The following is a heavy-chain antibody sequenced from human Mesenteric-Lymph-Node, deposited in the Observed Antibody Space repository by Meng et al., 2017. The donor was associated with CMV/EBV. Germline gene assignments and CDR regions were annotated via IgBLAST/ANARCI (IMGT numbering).Heavy chain of an antibody. CDR2: MSSSSSYI. D-gene: IGHD1-1*01. CDR3: ARPGILEELERAPQWYYYYYYGMDV. V-gene: IGHV3-21*01. CDR1: GFTFSSYS. J-gene: IGHJ6*02. Sequence: GGSLRLSCAASGFTFSSYSMNWVRQAPGKGLEWVSSMSSSSSYIYYADSVKGRFTISRDNDKNTLYLQMNSLRAEGTAVYYCARPGILEELERAPQWYYYYYYGMDVWGQGTTVTVSS.